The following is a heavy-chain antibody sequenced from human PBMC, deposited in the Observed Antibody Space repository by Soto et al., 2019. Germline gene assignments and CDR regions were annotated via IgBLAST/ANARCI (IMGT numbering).Heavy chain of an antibody. V-gene: IGHV1-2*04. Sequence: QVQLVQSGAEVKKPGASVKVSCKASGYTLTAHYIHWVRQAPGQVLEWMGWINPNSGDTNYAQQFQGWVTMTRDTSISTAYMELSRLTSGDTAVYYCARYDFWSGSFDYWGQGTLVTVSS. CDR1: GYTLTAHY. D-gene: IGHD3-3*01. CDR3: ARYDFWSGSFDY. CDR2: INPNSGDT. J-gene: IGHJ4*02.